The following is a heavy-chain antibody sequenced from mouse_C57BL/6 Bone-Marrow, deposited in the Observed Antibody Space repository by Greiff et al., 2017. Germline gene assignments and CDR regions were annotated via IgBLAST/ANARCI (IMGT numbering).Heavy chain of an antibody. CDR2: ISDGGSYT. V-gene: IGHV5-4*01. CDR3: ARERGLGFDY. Sequence: DVQLQESGGGLVKPGGSLKLSCAASGFTFSSYAMSWVRQTPEKRLEWVATISDGGSYTYYPDNVKGRFTISRDNAKNNLYLQMSHLKSEDTAMYYCARERGLGFDYWGQGTTLPVSS. D-gene: IGHD3-3*01. J-gene: IGHJ2*01. CDR1: GFTFSSYA.